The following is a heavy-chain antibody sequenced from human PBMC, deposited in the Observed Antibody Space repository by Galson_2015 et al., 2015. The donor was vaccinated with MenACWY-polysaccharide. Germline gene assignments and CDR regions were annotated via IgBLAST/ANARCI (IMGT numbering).Heavy chain of an antibody. Sequence: SLRLSCAASGFTFSDYYMSWIRQAPGKGLEWVSYISSSSSTIYEADSVKGRFTISRDNAKKSLYLQMNSLRAEDTAVYYCVRDRRPAEPFDYWGQGTLVTVS. CDR1: GFTFSDYY. V-gene: IGHV3-11*01. J-gene: IGHJ4*02. CDR2: ISSSSSTI. D-gene: IGHD2-2*01. CDR3: VRDRRPAEPFDY.